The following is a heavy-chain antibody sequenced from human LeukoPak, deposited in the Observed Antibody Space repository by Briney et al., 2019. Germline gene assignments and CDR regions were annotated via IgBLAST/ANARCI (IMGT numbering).Heavy chain of an antibody. J-gene: IGHJ4*02. CDR3: ARPYYDILTGYYTYYFDY. Sequence: ASVKVSCKASGYTFTRYAMHWGRQAPGQRLEWMGWINAGNGNTKYSQKFQGRVTITRDTSASTAYMELSSLRSEDTAVYYCARPYYDILTGYYTYYFDYWGQGTLVTVSS. CDR2: INAGNGNT. CDR1: GYTFTRYA. D-gene: IGHD3-9*01. V-gene: IGHV1-3*01.